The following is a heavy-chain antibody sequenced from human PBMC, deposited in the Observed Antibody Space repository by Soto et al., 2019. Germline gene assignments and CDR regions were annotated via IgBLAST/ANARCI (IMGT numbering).Heavy chain of an antibody. J-gene: IGHJ4*02. V-gene: IGHV4-34*01. CDR2: INHSGST. CDR3: ARGAPRPRDVPTYFHF. CDR1: GGSFSGYY. Sequence: SETLSLTCAVYGGSFSGYYWSWIRQPPGKGLEWIGEINHSGSTNYNPSLKSRVTVSVDMSKNQFSLKLSSVTAADTAVYFCARGAPRPRDVPTYFHFWGQGTLVTVPS.